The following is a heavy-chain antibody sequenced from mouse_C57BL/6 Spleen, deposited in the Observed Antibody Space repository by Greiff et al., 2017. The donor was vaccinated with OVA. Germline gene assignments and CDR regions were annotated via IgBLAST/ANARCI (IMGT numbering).Heavy chain of an antibody. J-gene: IGHJ4*01. D-gene: IGHD1-1*01. V-gene: IGHV5-6*01. Sequence: EVQRVESGGDLVKPGGSLKLSCAASGFTFSSYGMSWVRQTPDKRLEWVATISSGGSYTYYPDSVKGRFTISRDNAKNTLYLQMSSLKSEDTAMYYCARTIITTVVGAMDYWGQGTSVTVAS. CDR1: GFTFSSYG. CDR3: ARTIITTVVGAMDY. CDR2: ISSGGSYT.